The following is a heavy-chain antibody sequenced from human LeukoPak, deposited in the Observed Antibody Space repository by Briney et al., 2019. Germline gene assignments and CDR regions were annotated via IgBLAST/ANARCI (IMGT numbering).Heavy chain of an antibody. Sequence: GGSLRLSWAAAGFTVSSNYMGWVRQAPGKGLEWVSVIYSGGSTYYADSVKGRFTIARENSKNPLYLQMNRLRAEETAVYYCARGAPVSMIVVVTENWFDPWGQGTLVTVSS. CDR3: ARGAPVSMIVVVTENWFDP. J-gene: IGHJ5*02. CDR2: IYSGGST. CDR1: GFTVSSNY. D-gene: IGHD3-22*01. V-gene: IGHV3-66*01.